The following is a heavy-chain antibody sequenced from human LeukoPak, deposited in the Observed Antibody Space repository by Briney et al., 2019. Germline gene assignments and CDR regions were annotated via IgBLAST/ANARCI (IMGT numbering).Heavy chain of an antibody. Sequence: ASVKVSCKASGYTFTGYYMHWVRQAPGQGLEWMGWINPNSGGTNYAQKFQGWVTMTRDTSISTAYMELSRLRSDDTAVYYCARDIGRDYYDSSAYFDYWGQGTLVTVSS. CDR3: ARDIGRDYYDSSAYFDY. CDR1: GYTFTGYY. J-gene: IGHJ4*02. CDR2: INPNSGGT. D-gene: IGHD3-22*01. V-gene: IGHV1-2*04.